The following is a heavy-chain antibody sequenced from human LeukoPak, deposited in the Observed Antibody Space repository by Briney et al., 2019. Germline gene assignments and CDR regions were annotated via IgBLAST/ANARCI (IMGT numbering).Heavy chain of an antibody. CDR2: IKQDGSEK. Sequence: GGSLRLSCAASGFTFSSYWMSWVRQAPGKGLEWVANIKQDGSEKYYVDSVKGRFTISRDNAKNSLYLQMNSLRAEDTAVYYCARDFVTMIVTEPFDYWGQGTLVTVSS. V-gene: IGHV3-7*01. J-gene: IGHJ4*02. CDR1: GFTFSSYW. D-gene: IGHD3-22*01. CDR3: ARDFVTMIVTEPFDY.